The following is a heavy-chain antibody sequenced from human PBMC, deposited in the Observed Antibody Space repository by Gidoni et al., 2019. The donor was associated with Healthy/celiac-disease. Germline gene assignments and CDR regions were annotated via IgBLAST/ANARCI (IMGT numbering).Heavy chain of an antibody. D-gene: IGHD3-22*01. CDR1: GGSISSYY. CDR2: IYYSGST. V-gene: IGHV4-59*01. J-gene: IGHJ4*02. CDR3: ARDGNYYDSSGTTPFGY. Sequence: QVQLQESGPGLVKPSETLSLTCTVSGGSISSYYRGWIRQPPGKGLEWIVYIYYSGSTNYNPSLKSRVTISVDTSKNQFSLKLSSVTAADTAVYYCARDGNYYDSSGTTPFGYWGQGTLVTVSS.